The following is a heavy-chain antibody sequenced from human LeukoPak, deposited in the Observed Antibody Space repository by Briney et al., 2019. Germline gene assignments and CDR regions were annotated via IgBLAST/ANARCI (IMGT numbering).Heavy chain of an antibody. CDR2: IIPLFGTT. CDR1: GGTFISYA. V-gene: IGHV1-69*01. D-gene: IGHD6-19*01. J-gene: IGHJ3*02. CDR3: ARDRANIAVAGLNAFDI. Sequence: ASVKVSCKASGGTFISYAISWVRQAPGQGLKWMGGIIPLFGTTDYAQKFQGRVTFTADESTSTAYMELSSLRSEDTAVYYCARDRANIAVAGLNAFDIWGQGTMVTVSS.